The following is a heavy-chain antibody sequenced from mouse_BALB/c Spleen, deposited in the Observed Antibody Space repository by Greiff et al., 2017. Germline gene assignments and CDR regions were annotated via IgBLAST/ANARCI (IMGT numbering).Heavy chain of an antibody. V-gene: IGHV5-6-4*01. D-gene: IGHD2-12*01. CDR3: TRDYDHAMDY. J-gene: IGHJ4*01. CDR1: GFTFSSYT. CDR2: ISSGGSYT. Sequence: EVKVEESGGGLVKPGGSLKLSCAASGFTFSSYTMSWVRQTPEKRLEWVATISSGGSYTYYPDSVKGRFTISRDNAKNTLYLQMSSLKSEDTAMYYCTRDYDHAMDYWGQGTSVTVSS.